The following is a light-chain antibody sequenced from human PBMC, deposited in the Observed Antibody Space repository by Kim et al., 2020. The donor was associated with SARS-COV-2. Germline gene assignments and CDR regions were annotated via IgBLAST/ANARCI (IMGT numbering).Light chain of an antibody. CDR3: QQRINWMFP. V-gene: IGKV3-11*01. CDR2: DTS. Sequence: LSPGDRATLSCRASQSISSSLAWYQQKPGQAPRLLIYDTSNRATGIPARFSGSGSGTDFTLTISSLEPEDFAVYYCQQRINWMFPFGPGTKVDIK. J-gene: IGKJ3*01. CDR1: QSISSS.